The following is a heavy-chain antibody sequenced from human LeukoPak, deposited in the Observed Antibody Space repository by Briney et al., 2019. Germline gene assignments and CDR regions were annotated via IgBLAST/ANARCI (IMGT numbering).Heavy chain of an antibody. CDR2: IYYSGST. CDR3: VRDPKRSGWFDP. CDR1: GGSISSYY. V-gene: IGHV4-59*01. D-gene: IGHD5-24*01. J-gene: IGHJ5*02. Sequence: SETLSLTCNVSGGSISSYYWSWIRQPPGKGLEWIGYIYYSGSTNYNPSLKSRATIAIDTSKNQFSLKLSSVTAADTAVYYCVRDPKRSGWFDPWGQGTLVTVSS.